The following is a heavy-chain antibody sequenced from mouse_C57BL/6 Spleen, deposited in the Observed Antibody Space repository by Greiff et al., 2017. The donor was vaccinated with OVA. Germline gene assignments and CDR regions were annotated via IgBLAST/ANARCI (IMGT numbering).Heavy chain of an antibody. J-gene: IGHJ2*01. D-gene: IGHD1-1*01. V-gene: IGHV1-61*01. CDR2: IYPSDSET. CDR1: GYTFTSYW. CDR3: ARGTTGSTPDY. Sequence: VQLQQPGAELVRPGSSVKLSCKASGYTFTSYWMDWVKQRPGQGLEWIGNIYPSDSETHYNQKFKDKATLTVDKSSSTAYMQLSSLTSEDSAVYYCARGTTGSTPDYWGQGTTLTVSS.